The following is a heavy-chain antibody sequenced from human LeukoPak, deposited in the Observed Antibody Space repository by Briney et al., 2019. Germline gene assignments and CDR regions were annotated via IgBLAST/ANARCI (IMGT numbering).Heavy chain of an antibody. CDR3: TKDSSGYSSGWCGSGYYYYYMDV. Sequence: PRRSLRPSCAPSVFTFTRYEMNGVCPAPERGVEWVVRIKSKIEGRTTAYAAPVKGRFTTSSDDSKIKLYLQMNSLKTEATSVYYCTKDSSGYSSGWCGSGYYYYYMDVWGKGTTVTVSS. D-gene: IGHD6-19*01. CDR1: VFTFTRYE. J-gene: IGHJ6*03. V-gene: IGHV3-15*01. CDR2: IKSKIEGRTT.